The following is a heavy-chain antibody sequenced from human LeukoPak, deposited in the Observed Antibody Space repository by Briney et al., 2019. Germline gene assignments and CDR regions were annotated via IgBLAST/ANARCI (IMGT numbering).Heavy chain of an antibody. V-gene: IGHV3-21*01. CDR1: GFTLSTYS. Sequence: TGGSLRLSCAASGFTLSTYSINWDRQAPGKGLEWVSCISSSSSHTYYADSVKGRFTISRDNAKNSLLLQMNSLRAEDTAVYHCVRLLGANDYWGQGTLVTVSS. CDR2: ISSSSSHT. D-gene: IGHD3-16*01. CDR3: VRLLGANDY. J-gene: IGHJ4*02.